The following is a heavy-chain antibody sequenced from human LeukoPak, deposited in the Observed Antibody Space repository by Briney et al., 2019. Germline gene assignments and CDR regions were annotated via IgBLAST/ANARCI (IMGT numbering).Heavy chain of an antibody. Sequence: SETLSLTCTVSGGSISSSSYYWGWIRQPPGKGLEWIGSIYYSGSTYYNPSLKSRVTISVDTSKNQFSLKLSSVTAADTAVYYCAREDAVVPAAIPFDYWGQGTLVTVSS. D-gene: IGHD2-2*01. CDR1: GGSISSSSYY. J-gene: IGHJ4*02. V-gene: IGHV4-39*07. CDR3: AREDAVVPAAIPFDY. CDR2: IYYSGST.